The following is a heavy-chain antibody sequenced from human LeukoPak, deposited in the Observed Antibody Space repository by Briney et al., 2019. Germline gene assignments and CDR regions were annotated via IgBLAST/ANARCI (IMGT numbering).Heavy chain of an antibody. D-gene: IGHD2-2*01. CDR3: ARDPRWLTPDCTSTSCYENYFDP. CDR1: GYSISSGYQ. J-gene: IGHJ5*02. Sequence: SETLSLTCAVAGYSISSGYQWAWIRQSPGKGLEWIGSIYHSGSAHYNPSLKSRVTISVETSKNQFSLKMYSVTAADTAVYYCARDPRWLTPDCTSTSCYENYFDPWGQGTLVTVSS. CDR2: IYHSGSA. V-gene: IGHV4-38-2*02.